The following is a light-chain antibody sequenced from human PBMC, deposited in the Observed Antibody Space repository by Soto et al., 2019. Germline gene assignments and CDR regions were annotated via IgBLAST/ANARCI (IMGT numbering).Light chain of an antibody. CDR2: LGS. Sequence: DIVMTQSPLSLPVTPGEPASISCRSSQSLLHDNGHNYVDWVLQKPGQSPQVLIYLGSNRASGVPDRFRGSGSGTDFTLKISRVEAEDVGVYYCMQALQTPTFGQGTRLEIK. CDR1: QSLLHDNGHNY. V-gene: IGKV2-28*01. J-gene: IGKJ5*01. CDR3: MQALQTPT.